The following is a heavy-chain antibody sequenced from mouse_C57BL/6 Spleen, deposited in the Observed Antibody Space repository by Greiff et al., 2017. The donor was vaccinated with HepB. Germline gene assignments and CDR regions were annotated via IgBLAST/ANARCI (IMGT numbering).Heavy chain of an antibody. D-gene: IGHD2-2*01. CDR2: IDPSDSYT. V-gene: IGHV1-69*01. J-gene: IGHJ2*01. CDR1: GYTFTSYW. Sequence: VQLQQPGAELVMPGASVKLSCKASGYTFTSYWMHWVKQRPGQGLEWIGEIDPSDSYTNYNQKFKGKSTLTVDKSSSTAYMQLSSLTSEDSAVYYCARSMVYYFDYWGQGTTLTVSS. CDR3: ARSMVYYFDY.